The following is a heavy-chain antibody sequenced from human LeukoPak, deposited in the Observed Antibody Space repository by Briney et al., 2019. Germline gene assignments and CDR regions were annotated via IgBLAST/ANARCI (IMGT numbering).Heavy chain of an antibody. CDR3: VRDSSSSDGWWLDP. CDR2: INPRGDSA. V-gene: IGHV1-46*01. CDR1: GFTFTNYW. J-gene: IGHJ5*02. D-gene: IGHD6-6*01. Sequence: DSVKVSCKASGFTFTNYWMHWVRQAPGQGLEWMGVINPRGDSAFYAQNFQGRLTMTRDTSTTTLYMDLSSLISEDTAVYYCVRDSSSSDGWWLDPWGQGTLVTVSS.